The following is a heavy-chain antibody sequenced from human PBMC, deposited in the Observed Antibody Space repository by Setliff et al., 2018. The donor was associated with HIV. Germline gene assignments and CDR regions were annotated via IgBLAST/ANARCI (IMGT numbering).Heavy chain of an antibody. J-gene: IGHJ6*03. D-gene: IGHD5-18*01. CDR3: ARRGGYSYGYMDV. V-gene: IGHV4-34*01. CDR1: GGSLSGYH. Sequence: PSETLSLTCAVYGGSLSGYHWSWIRQSPEKGLEWIGEINHSGSSIYNPSLKSRVTISVDTSKKQFSLKLSSVTAADTAVYYCARRGGYSYGYMDVWGKGTTVTVSS. CDR2: INHSGSS.